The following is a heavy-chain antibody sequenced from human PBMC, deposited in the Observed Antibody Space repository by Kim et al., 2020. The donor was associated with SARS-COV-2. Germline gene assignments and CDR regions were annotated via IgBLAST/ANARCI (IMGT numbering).Heavy chain of an antibody. D-gene: IGHD3-10*01. CDR3: ARGAYGSESYGYFDF. CDR1: GGSISSYY. J-gene: IGHJ2*01. V-gene: IGHV4-4*07. Sequence: SETLSLTCTVSGGSISSYYWSWIRQPAGKGLEWIGRIYTSGSTDYNPSLKSRVGMSVDTSKNQFSLKLSSVTAADTAVYYCARGAYGSESYGYFDFWGRGTLVTVSS. CDR2: IYTSGST.